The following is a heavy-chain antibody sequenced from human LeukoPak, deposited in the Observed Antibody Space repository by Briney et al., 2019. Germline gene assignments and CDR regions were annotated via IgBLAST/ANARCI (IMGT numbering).Heavy chain of an antibody. V-gene: IGHV3-30*03. CDR1: GFTFSSYG. CDR3: ASVVGATTRDY. J-gene: IGHJ4*02. CDR2: ISYDGSNK. Sequence: PGGSLRLSCAASGFTFSSYGMHWVRQAPGKGLEWVAVISYDGSNKYYADSVKGRFTISRDNSKNTLYLQMNSLRAEDTAVYYCASVVGATTRDYWGQGTLVTVST. D-gene: IGHD1-26*01.